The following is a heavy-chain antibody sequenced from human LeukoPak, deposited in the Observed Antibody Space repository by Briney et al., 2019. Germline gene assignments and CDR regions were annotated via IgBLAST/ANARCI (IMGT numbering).Heavy chain of an antibody. CDR1: GFTFSSYN. CDR2: IRYDGINK. D-gene: IGHD3-22*01. Sequence: GGSLRLSCVASGFTFSSYNMNWVRQAPGKGLEWVAFIRYDGINKYYADSVKGRFTISRDSFKNTLYLQMNSLRAEDTAVYYCAKDYYYDSSGYPYYFDYWGQGTLVTVSS. CDR3: AKDYYYDSSGYPYYFDY. V-gene: IGHV3-30*02. J-gene: IGHJ4*02.